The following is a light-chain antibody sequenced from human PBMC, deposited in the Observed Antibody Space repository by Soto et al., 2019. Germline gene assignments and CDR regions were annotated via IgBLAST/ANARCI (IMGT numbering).Light chain of an antibody. CDR2: GAS. CDR3: QQCHRYLT. J-gene: IGKJ1*01. Sequence: DIQMTQAPSTLSASVGDRVTISCRASESLSNCLAWYPQTPGKAPNLLISGASSLQSGVPSRFSGSASGTEFTLTISSLQPHDIATYYCQQCHRYLTFGQGTKVDI. CDR1: ESLSNC. V-gene: IGKV1-5*01.